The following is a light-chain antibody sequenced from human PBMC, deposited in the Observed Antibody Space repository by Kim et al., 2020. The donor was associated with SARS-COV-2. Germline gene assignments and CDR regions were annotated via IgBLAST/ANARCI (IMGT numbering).Light chain of an antibody. V-gene: IGKV1-5*01. Sequence: DIQMTQSPSTLSAIVGDRVTITCRASQSVKSWLAWYQQKPGKAPRLLIYDASTLEGGVPSRFSGSGSRTEFTLTINSLQPDDFATYYCQQYNSYWTFGPGTKVDIK. J-gene: IGKJ1*01. CDR3: QQYNSYWT. CDR2: DAS. CDR1: QSVKSW.